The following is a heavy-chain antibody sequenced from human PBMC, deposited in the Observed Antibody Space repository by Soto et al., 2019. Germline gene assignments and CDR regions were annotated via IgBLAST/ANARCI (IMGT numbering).Heavy chain of an antibody. Sequence: SETLSLTCAVYGGSFSCYYWSWIRQPPGKGLEWIVEINHSGSTNYNPSLKSRVTISVDTSKNQFSLKLSSVTAADTAVYYCARGFSGTGTTSNWFDPWGQGTLVTVS. CDR1: GGSFSCYY. CDR2: INHSGST. CDR3: ARGFSGTGTTSNWFDP. V-gene: IGHV4-34*01. J-gene: IGHJ5*02. D-gene: IGHD1-1*01.